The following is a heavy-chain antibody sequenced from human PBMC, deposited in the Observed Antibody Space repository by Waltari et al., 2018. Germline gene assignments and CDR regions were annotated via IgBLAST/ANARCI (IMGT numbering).Heavy chain of an antibody. CDR2: INHSGST. CDR3: ASSSGYYDFWSGQYYYYYMDV. V-gene: IGHV4-34*01. D-gene: IGHD3-3*01. Sequence: QVQLQQWGAGLLKPSETLSLTCAVYGGSFSGYYWSWIRQPPGTGLEWIGEINHSGSTNHNPALKSRVTISVDTSKNQFSLKLSSVTAADTAVYYCASSSGYYDFWSGQYYYYYMDVWGKGTTVTVSS. CDR1: GGSFSGYY. J-gene: IGHJ6*03.